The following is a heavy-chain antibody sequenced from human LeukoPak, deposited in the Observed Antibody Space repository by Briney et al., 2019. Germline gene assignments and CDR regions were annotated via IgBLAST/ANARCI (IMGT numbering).Heavy chain of an antibody. Sequence: TGGSLRLSCAASGFTLSSYWMHWVREAPGKGLVWVSRINTDGSSTSYAESVKGRFSISRDNAKNTLYLQMNSLRAEDTAVFYCARDRTGTPDYWGQGTLVTVSS. CDR1: GFTLSSYW. CDR3: ARDRTGTPDY. D-gene: IGHD1-1*01. V-gene: IGHV3-74*01. CDR2: INTDGSST. J-gene: IGHJ4*02.